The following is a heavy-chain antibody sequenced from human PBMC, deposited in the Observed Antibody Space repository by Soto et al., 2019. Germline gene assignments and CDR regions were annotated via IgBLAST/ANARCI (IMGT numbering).Heavy chain of an antibody. J-gene: IGHJ3*02. Sequence: GGSLRLSCAASGFTFSSYAMSWVRQAPGKGLEWVSAISGSGGSTYYADSVKGRFTISRDNSKNTLYLQMNSLRAEDTAVYYCAKDWEVVVVVAATCAFYIWGKGSMVTVSS. V-gene: IGHV3-23*01. CDR3: AKDWEVVVVVAATCAFYI. D-gene: IGHD2-15*01. CDR2: ISGSGGST. CDR1: GFTFSSYA.